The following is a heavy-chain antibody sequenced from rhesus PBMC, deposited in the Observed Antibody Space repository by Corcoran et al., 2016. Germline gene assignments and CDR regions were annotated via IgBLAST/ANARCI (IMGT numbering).Heavy chain of an antibody. J-gene: IGHJ4*01. V-gene: IGHV4-122*02. CDR2: ISYSGST. Sequence: QLQLQESGPGLVKPSETLSLTCAVSGYSISSGYGWSWIRQPPGKGLEWIGYISYSGSTSYNPSLKSRVTISRDTSKNQFSLKLSSVTAADTAVYYCARGWLELDYWGQGVLVTVSS. CDR1: GYSISSGYG. CDR3: ARGWLELDY. D-gene: IGHD1-1*01.